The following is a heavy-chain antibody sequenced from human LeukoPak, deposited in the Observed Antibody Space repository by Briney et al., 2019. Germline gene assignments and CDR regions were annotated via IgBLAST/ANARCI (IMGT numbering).Heavy chain of an antibody. CDR1: GFTFSSYE. D-gene: IGHD4-17*01. Sequence: GGSLRLSCAASGFTFSSYEMNWVRQAPGKGLEWVSYISSSGSTIYYADSVKGRFTISRDNAKNSLYLQMNSLRAEDTAVYYCAGRGVYGDADYWGQGTLVTVSS. CDR3: AGRGVYGDADY. V-gene: IGHV3-48*03. J-gene: IGHJ4*02. CDR2: ISSSGSTI.